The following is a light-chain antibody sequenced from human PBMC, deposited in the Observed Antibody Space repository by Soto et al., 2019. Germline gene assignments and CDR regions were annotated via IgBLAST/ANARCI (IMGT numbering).Light chain of an antibody. V-gene: IGKV3-15*01. CDR3: QQYVHCPPGA. Sequence: EIVVTQSPATLSVSPGERVTLSCRASQSVSSSLAWYQQRPGQAPRLLIYDTSTRAAGIAARFSGSGSGTEFTLTIISLQSEASAVYSCQQYVHCPPGAFGQGTTVDIK. J-gene: IGKJ1*01. CDR1: QSVSSS. CDR2: DTS.